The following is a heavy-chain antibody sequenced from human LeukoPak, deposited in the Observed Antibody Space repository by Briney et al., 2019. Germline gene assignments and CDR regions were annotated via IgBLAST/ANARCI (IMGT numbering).Heavy chain of an antibody. CDR1: GFTFSTYW. D-gene: IGHD1/OR15-1a*01. CDR2: INSDGSTT. J-gene: IGHJ4*02. V-gene: IGHV3-74*03. CDR3: AKGPRAQEHSTHRFDN. Sequence: PGGSLRLSCAASGFTFSTYWMHWVRQAPGKGLVWVSRINSDGSTTTHADSVKGRFTISRDNAKNTLYLQMNSLRAEDTAVYYCAKGPRAQEHSTHRFDNWGRGTLVTVSS.